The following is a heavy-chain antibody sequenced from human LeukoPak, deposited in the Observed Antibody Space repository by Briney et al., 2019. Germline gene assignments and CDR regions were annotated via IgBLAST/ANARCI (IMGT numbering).Heavy chain of an antibody. V-gene: IGHV3-30-3*01. CDR1: GFTFSSYA. Sequence: PGGSLRLSCAASGFTFSSYAMHWVRQAPGKGLEWVAVISYDGSNKYYADSVKGRFTISRDNSKNTPYLQMNSLRAEDTAVYYCARELTRGIAVGGVGYWGQGTLVTVSS. D-gene: IGHD6-19*01. J-gene: IGHJ4*02. CDR3: ARELTRGIAVGGVGY. CDR2: ISYDGSNK.